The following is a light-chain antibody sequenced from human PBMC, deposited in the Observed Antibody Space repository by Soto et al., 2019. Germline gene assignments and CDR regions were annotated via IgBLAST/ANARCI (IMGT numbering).Light chain of an antibody. CDR1: QSISTY. V-gene: IGKV1-39*01. CDR3: QQGYSNPRT. J-gene: IGKJ2*02. Sequence: DIQLTQSPSSLSASVGDRVTITCRASQSISTYLNWYQQIPGKAPKLLIYAASTLQSGVPSRFSGDGSGTGFTLTISSLQPEDFATYFCQQGYSNPRTFGQGTKLEI. CDR2: AAS.